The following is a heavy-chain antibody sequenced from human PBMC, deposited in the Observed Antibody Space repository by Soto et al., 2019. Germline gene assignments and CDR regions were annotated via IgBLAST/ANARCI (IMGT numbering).Heavy chain of an antibody. CDR1: GFTFSSYG. Sequence: GGSLRLSCAASGFTFSSYGMHWVRQAPGKGLEWVAVIWYDGSNKYYAGSVKGRFTISRDNSKNTLYLQMNSLRAEDTAVYYCARNYYYMDVWGKGTTVTVSS. J-gene: IGHJ6*03. CDR3: ARNYYYMDV. CDR2: IWYDGSNK. V-gene: IGHV3-33*01.